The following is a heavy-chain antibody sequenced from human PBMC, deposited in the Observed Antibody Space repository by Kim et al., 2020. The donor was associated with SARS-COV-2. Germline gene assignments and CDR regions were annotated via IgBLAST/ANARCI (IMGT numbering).Heavy chain of an antibody. CDR2: IWYDGSNK. V-gene: IGHV3-33*01. J-gene: IGHJ4*02. Sequence: GGSLRLSCAASGFTFSSYGMHWVRQAPGKGLEWVAVIWYDGSNKYYADSVKGRFTISRDNSKNTLYLQMNSLRAEDTAVYYCAREFKWRGDPLAAAGIGNYWGQGTLVTVSS. D-gene: IGHD6-13*01. CDR3: AREFKWRGDPLAAAGIGNY. CDR1: GFTFSSYG.